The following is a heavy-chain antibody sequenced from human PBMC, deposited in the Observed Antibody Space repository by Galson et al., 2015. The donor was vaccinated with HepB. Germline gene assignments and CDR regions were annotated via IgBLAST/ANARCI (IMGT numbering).Heavy chain of an antibody. V-gene: IGHV3-33*01. CDR3: ARDRANYYDFWSGRHDAFDI. J-gene: IGHJ3*02. Sequence: SLRLSCAASGFTFSSYGMHWVRQAPGKGLEWVAVIWYDGSNKYYADSVKGRFTISRDNSKNTLYLQMNSLRAEDTAVYYCARDRANYYDFWSGRHDAFDIWGQGTMVTVSS. D-gene: IGHD3-3*01. CDR2: IWYDGSNK. CDR1: GFTFSSYG.